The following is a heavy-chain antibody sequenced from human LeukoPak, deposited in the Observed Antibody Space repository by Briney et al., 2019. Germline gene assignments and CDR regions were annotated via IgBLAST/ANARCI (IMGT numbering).Heavy chain of an antibody. CDR3: ARVAGLGHYYYYYYMDV. CDR2: MNPNSGNT. CDR1: GYTFTSYD. D-gene: IGHD6-19*01. J-gene: IGHJ6*03. Sequence: APVKVSCKASGYTFTSYDINWVRQATGQGLEWMGWMNPNSGNTGYAQKFQGRVTITRNTSISTAYMELSSLRSEDTAVYYCARVAGLGHYYYYYYMDVWGKGTTVTVSS. V-gene: IGHV1-8*03.